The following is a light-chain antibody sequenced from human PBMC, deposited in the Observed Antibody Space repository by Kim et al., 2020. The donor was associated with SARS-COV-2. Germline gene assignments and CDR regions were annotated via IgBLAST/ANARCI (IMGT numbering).Light chain of an antibody. CDR1: QSVNNN. CDR2: GAS. Sequence: SPGERATLSCRASQSVNNNLIWYQQKPGQAPRLLIYGASTRATGIPARFSGSGSGTEFTLTISSLQSEDFAVYYCQENNNWPPVYTFGQGTKLEI. CDR3: QENNNWPPVYT. J-gene: IGKJ2*01. V-gene: IGKV3-15*01.